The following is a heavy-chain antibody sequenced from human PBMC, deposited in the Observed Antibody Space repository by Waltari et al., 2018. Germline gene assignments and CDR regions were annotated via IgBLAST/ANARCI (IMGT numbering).Heavy chain of an antibody. CDR1: GYSFTSYC. V-gene: IGHV5-51*03. D-gene: IGHD3-22*01. CDR3: ARSYSPPYYYDSSGEDAFDI. J-gene: IGHJ3*02. Sequence: EVQLVQSGAEVKKPGESLKISCTGSGYSFTSYCIDWVRQMTGTGLEWMGIIYPGDSDTRYSPSFQGQVTISADKSISTAYLQWSSRKASDTAMYYCARSYSPPYYYDSSGEDAFDIWGQGTMVTVSS. CDR2: IYPGDSDT.